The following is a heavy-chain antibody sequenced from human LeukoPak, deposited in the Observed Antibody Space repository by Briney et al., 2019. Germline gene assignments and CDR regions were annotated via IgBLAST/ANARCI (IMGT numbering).Heavy chain of an antibody. CDR3: AKELRGVPAFGY. V-gene: IGHV3-23*01. J-gene: IGHJ4*02. Sequence: GGSLRLSCAASGFTFNTYAMSWVRQAPGKGLEWVSSNSGSGGSTYYADSVEGRFTISRDNSKNTLYLQMNSLRAEDTAVYYCAKELRGVPAFGYWGQGTLVTVSS. CDR1: GFTFNTYA. D-gene: IGHD3-10*01. CDR2: NSGSGGST.